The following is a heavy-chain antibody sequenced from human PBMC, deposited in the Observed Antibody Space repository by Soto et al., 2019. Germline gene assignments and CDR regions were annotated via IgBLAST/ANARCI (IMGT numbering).Heavy chain of an antibody. D-gene: IGHD2-8*01. CDR2: INQEGRES. CDR3: VGSNVVSA. J-gene: IGHJ5*02. V-gene: IGHV3-7*01. Sequence: GGSLILSCVASGFSLRSYLMMWVRQAPGKGLEWVANINQEGRESHYVDSVKGRFTISRDNAKNSLYLQMNSLRVEDTGLYYCVGSNVVSAWGQGTLVTVSS. CDR1: GFSLRSYL.